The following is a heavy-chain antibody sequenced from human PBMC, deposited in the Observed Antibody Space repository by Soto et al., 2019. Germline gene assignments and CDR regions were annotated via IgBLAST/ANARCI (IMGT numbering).Heavy chain of an antibody. D-gene: IGHD1-1*01. CDR3: ARGTDRRKSVPFDP. CDR1: GFTFSSYS. J-gene: IGHJ5*02. Sequence: EVQLVESGGGLVKPGGSLRLSCAASGFTFSSYSMNWVRQAPGKGLEWVSSISSSSSYIYYADSVKGRFTISRDNAKNSLYLQMNSLRAEDTAVYYCARGTDRRKSVPFDPWGQGTLGTVSS. V-gene: IGHV3-21*01. CDR2: ISSSSSYI.